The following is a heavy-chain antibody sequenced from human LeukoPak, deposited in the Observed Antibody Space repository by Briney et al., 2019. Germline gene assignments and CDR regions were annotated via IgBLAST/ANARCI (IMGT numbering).Heavy chain of an antibody. D-gene: IGHD2-2*01. CDR3: ARGYCSSTSCYARYFHH. CDR1: GGSFSGYY. V-gene: IGHV4-34*01. Sequence: SETLSLTCAVYGGSFSGYYWSWIRQPPGKGLEWIGEINHSGSTNYNPSLKSRVTISVDTSKNQFSLKLSSVTAADTAVYYCARGYCSSTSCYARYFHHWGQGTLVTVSS. CDR2: INHSGST. J-gene: IGHJ1*01.